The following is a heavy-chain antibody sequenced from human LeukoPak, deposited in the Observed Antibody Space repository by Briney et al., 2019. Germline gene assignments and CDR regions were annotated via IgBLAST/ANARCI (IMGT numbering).Heavy chain of an antibody. Sequence: SETLSLTCTVSGGSISSSTYFWGWIRQPPGKGLEWIGSIYYYSGSTYYNPSLKSRVTISVDKSKNQFSLKLSSVTVADTAVYYCARDNSVGDTAWWFDPWGQGTLVTVSS. V-gene: IGHV4-39*07. CDR3: ARDNSVGDTAWWFDP. CDR2: IYYYSGST. D-gene: IGHD1-26*01. CDR1: GGSISSSTYF. J-gene: IGHJ5*02.